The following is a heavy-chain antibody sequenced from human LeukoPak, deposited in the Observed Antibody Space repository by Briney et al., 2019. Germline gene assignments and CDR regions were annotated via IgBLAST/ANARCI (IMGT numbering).Heavy chain of an antibody. J-gene: IGHJ4*02. CDR1: GSIFTSYW. Sequence: GASLQISCKGSGSIFTSYWIGWMRQLPGKGLEWMGIIYPGDSDTRYSPSFQGQVTISADKSISTAYLQWSSLKASDTAMYYCARSGLPSFDYWGQGTLVTVSS. CDR2: IYPGDSDT. D-gene: IGHD3-10*01. V-gene: IGHV5-51*01. CDR3: ARSGLPSFDY.